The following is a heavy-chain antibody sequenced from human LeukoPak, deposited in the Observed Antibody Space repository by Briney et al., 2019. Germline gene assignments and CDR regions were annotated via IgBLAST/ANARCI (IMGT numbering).Heavy chain of an antibody. J-gene: IGHJ4*02. CDR2: IYHSGNT. CDR1: GYSISSGYY. D-gene: IGHD3-22*01. V-gene: IGHV4-38-2*02. Sequence: SETLSLTCTVSGYSISSGYYWGWIRQPPGKGLEWIGSIYHSGNTNYNPSLKSRVTISVDTSKNQFFLKLSSVTAADTAVYYCARDGYYYDSSGFDYWGQGTLVTVSS. CDR3: ARDGYYYDSSGFDY.